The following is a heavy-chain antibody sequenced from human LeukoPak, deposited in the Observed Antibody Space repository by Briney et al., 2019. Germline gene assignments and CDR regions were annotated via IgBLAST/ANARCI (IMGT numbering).Heavy chain of an antibody. D-gene: IGHD3-22*01. J-gene: IGHJ1*01. V-gene: IGHV4-34*01. CDR3: ARGGPWDYYDSSGYYYLPEYFQH. CDR2: INHSGST. Sequence: PSETLSLTCAVYGGSFSGYYWSWIRQPPGKGLEWIGEINHSGSTNYNPSLKSRVTISVDTSKNQFSLKLSSVTAADTAVYYCARGGPWDYYDSSGYYYLPEYFQHWGQGTLVTVSS. CDR1: GGSFSGYY.